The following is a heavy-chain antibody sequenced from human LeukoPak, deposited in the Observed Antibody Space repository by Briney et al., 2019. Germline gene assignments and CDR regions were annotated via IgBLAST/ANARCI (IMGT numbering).Heavy chain of an antibody. CDR2: VYYDGTS. D-gene: IGHD5-24*01. CDR3: VRHISTNTGYFDS. V-gene: IGHV4-39*01. CDR1: GGSINSHSYY. Sequence: PSETLSLTCTVSGGSINSHSYYWGWIRQPPGKGLEWIGGVYYDGTSYPNPSLKSRAAVFVDTSRDQFSLDLSFVTAADTALYYCVRHISTNTGYFDSCGPGILVSVSS. J-gene: IGHJ4*02.